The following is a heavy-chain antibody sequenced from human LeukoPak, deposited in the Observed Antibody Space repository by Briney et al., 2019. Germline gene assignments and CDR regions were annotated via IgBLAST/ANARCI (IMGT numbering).Heavy chain of an antibody. CDR3: ARVWFEYNWFDP. V-gene: IGHV3-53*04. D-gene: IGHD3-10*01. J-gene: IGHJ5*02. CDR2: IFSGGST. CDR1: GFTVSSNY. Sequence: GGSLRLSCAASGFTVSSNYMSWVRQAPGKGLEWVSVIFSGGSTYYADSVKGRFTISRHNSKSTLYLQMNSLRAEDTAVYYCARVWFEYNWFDPWGQGTLVTV.